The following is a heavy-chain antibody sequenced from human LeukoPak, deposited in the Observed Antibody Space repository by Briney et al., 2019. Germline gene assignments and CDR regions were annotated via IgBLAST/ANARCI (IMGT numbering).Heavy chain of an antibody. CDR1: GFTFSRYA. D-gene: IGHD2-21*01. CDR2: ISYDGSNE. CDR3: VRDCGFHTFDY. V-gene: IGHV3-30-3*01. Sequence: GGSLRLSCAASGFTFSRYAMHWVRQAPGKGLEWVAVISYDGSNEYYVDSVKGRFTISRDNTKNSLYLQMSSLRGDDTAVYYCVRDCGFHTFDYWGQGTLVTVSS. J-gene: IGHJ4*02.